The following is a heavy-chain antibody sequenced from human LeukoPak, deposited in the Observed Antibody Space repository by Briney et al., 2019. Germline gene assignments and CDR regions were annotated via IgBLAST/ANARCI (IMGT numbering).Heavy chain of an antibody. J-gene: IGHJ4*02. V-gene: IGHV3-21*01. CDR3: AATNGYSGYDGYDY. CDR1: GFTFSSYS. CDR2: ISSSSSYI. D-gene: IGHD5-12*01. Sequence: AGSLRLSCAASGFTFSSYSMNWVRQAPGKGLEWVSSISSSSSYIYYADSVKGRFTISRDNAKNSLYLQMNSLRAEDTAVYYCAATNGYSGYDGYDYWGQGTLATVSS.